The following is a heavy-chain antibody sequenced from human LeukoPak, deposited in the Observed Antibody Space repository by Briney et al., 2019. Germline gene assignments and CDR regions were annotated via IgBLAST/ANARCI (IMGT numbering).Heavy chain of an antibody. J-gene: IGHJ4*02. CDR2: ISSGGSVM. CDR3: TRDRQY. CDR1: GYTFSDYN. V-gene: IGHV3-48*01. Sequence: GGSLRLSCGASGYTFSDYNMNWVRQAPGKGPEWISYISSGGSVMHYADSVKGRFTISRDNVENSLYLQMNSLRVEDMAVYYCTRDRQYWGQGVLVTVSS.